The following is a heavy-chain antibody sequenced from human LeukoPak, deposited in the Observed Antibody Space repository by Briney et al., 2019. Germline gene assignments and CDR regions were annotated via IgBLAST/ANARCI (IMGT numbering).Heavy chain of an antibody. CDR3: ARGGSGWAGYFDY. V-gene: IGHV3-7*01. D-gene: IGHD6-19*01. J-gene: IGHJ4*02. CDR2: IKQDGSEK. CDR1: GFTFSSYW. Sequence: PGGSLRLSCAASGFTFSSYWMSWVRQAPGKGLEGVANIKQDGSEKYYVDSVKGRFTISRDNAKNSLYLQMNSLRAEDTAVYYCARGGSGWAGYFDYWGQGTLVTVSS.